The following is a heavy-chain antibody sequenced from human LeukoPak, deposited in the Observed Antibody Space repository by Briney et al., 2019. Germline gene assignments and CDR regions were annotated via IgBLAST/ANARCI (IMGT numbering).Heavy chain of an antibody. CDR1: GGSFSGYY. D-gene: IGHD1-7*01. V-gene: IGHV4-34*01. Sequence: SETLSLTCAVYGGSFSGYYWSWIRRPPGKGLEWIGEINHSGSTNYKPSLKSRVTISVDTSKNQFSPKLTSVTAADTAVYYCATSNWNYDAYGMDVWGQGTTVTVSS. J-gene: IGHJ6*02. CDR2: INHSGST. CDR3: ATSNWNYDAYGMDV.